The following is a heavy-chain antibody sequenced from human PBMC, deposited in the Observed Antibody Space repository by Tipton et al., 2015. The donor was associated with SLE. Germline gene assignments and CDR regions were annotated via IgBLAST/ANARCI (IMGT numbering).Heavy chain of an antibody. CDR3: ARGKDYDFWSCYYRRDAIDI. CDR2: IYYSGST. J-gene: IGHJ3*02. Sequence: TLSLTCTVSGGSISSYYWSWIRQPPGKGLEWIGYIYYSGSTNYNPSLKSRVTISVDTSKNQFSLKLSPVTAADTAVYCCARGKDYDFWSCYYRRDAIDIWGQGTMVTVSS. D-gene: IGHD3-3*01. V-gene: IGHV4-59*08. CDR1: GGSISSYY.